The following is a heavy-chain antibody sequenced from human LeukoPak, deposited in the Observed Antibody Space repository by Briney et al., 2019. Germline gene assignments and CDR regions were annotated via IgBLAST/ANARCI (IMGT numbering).Heavy chain of an antibody. CDR1: GYTFTSFG. D-gene: IGHD5-18*01. V-gene: IGHV1-18*01. J-gene: IGHJ4*02. CDR2: SSAYNGNT. Sequence: ASVKVSCKASGYTFTSFGISWVRQAPGQGLEWMGWSSAYNGNTNYAQKFQGRVTMTTDTSTSTAYMEVRSLRSDNTAVYYCTRDLGVDTTMIFFDYWGQGSLVTVSS. CDR3: TRDLGVDTTMIFFDY.